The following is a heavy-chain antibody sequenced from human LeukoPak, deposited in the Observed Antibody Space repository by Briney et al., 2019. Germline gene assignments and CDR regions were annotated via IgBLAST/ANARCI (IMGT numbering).Heavy chain of an antibody. V-gene: IGHV3-30*02. CDR1: GFTFSSYG. J-gene: IGHJ4*02. CDR2: IRYDGSNK. D-gene: IGHD2-2*02. Sequence: PGGSLRLSCAASGFTFSSYGMHWVRQAPGKGLEWVAFIRYDGSNKYYADSVKGRFTISRDNSKNTLYLQMNSLRAEDTAVYYCAKDVVVVPAAIVRYSGYERWGQGTLVTVSS. CDR3: AKDVVVVPAAIVRYSGYER.